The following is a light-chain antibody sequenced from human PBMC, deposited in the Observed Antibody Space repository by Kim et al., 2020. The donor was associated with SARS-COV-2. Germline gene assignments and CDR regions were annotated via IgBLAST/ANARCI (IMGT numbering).Light chain of an antibody. V-gene: IGLV1-44*01. J-gene: IGLJ3*02. CDR3: ATWDDSLSGWV. CDR2: SNN. CDR1: TSKIGSNV. Sequence: GQRVTMACSGSTSKIGSNVVNWYQQHPGTAPHLLIHSNNQRPSGVPDRFSDSESGTSASLAISGLQSEDEADFYCATWDDSLSGWVFGGGTQLTVL.